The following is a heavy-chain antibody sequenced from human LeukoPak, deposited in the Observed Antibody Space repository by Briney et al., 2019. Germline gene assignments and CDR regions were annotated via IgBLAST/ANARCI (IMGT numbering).Heavy chain of an antibody. CDR1: GFTFSSYT. V-gene: IGHV3-30*02. Sequence: GGSLRLSCAASGFTFSSYTMSWVRQAPGKGLEWVAFIRYDGSNKYYADSVKGRFTISRDNSKNTLYLQMNSLRAEDTAVYYCAKDSICITMVRGVILTNSCYMDVWGKGTTVTISS. D-gene: IGHD3-10*01. CDR2: IRYDGSNK. CDR3: AKDSICITMVRGVILTNSCYMDV. J-gene: IGHJ6*03.